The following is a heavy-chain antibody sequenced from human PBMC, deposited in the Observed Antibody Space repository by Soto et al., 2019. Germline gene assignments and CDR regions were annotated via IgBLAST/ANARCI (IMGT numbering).Heavy chain of an antibody. CDR3: AKDAVYNDGLWLMDH. Sequence: QPGGSLRLSCAASGFTFSNYNMNWVRQAPGKGLEWVSYINSISNTINYADSVKGRFTISRDNAKNSLYLQMNNLRDEDTAVYYCAKDAVYNDGLWLMDHWGQGTQVTVSS. J-gene: IGHJ4*02. CDR1: GFTFSNYN. CDR2: INSISNTI. D-gene: IGHD2-21*01. V-gene: IGHV3-48*02.